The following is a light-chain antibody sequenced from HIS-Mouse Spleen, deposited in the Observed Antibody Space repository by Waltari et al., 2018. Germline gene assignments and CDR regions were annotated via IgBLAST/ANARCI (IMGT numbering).Light chain of an antibody. CDR2: EVS. Sequence: QSALTQPPSASGSPGQSVTISCPGTSSDGGGYNYFAWYQQPPGKAPKLMIYEVSNRPSGVPDRFSGSKSGNTASLTVSGLQAEDEADYYCSSYAGSNNLVFGGGTKLTVL. J-gene: IGLJ2*01. CDR3: SSYAGSNNLV. CDR1: SSDGGGYNY. V-gene: IGLV2-8*01.